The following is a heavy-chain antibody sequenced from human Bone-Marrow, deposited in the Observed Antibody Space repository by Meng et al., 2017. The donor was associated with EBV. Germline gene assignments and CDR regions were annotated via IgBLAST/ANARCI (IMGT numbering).Heavy chain of an antibody. Sequence: EVQLLGSGGGLVQPGGSLRLSCAASGFSFSTYVMSWVRQAPGKGLEWVSAISGSDDNTYYADSVKGRFAISRDNSKSTLYLQMDSLRAGDTAVYYCVKGGWCDDWGQGTLVTVSS. CDR2: ISGSDDNT. CDR1: GFSFSTYV. J-gene: IGHJ4*02. CDR3: VKGGWCDD. D-gene: IGHD6-19*01. V-gene: IGHV3-23*01.